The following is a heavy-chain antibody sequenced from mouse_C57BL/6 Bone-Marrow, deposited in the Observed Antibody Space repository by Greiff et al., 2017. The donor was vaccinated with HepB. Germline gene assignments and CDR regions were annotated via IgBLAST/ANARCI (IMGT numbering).Heavy chain of an antibody. V-gene: IGHV5-16*01. D-gene: IGHD2-1*01. CDR1: GFTFSDYY. CDR3: ARDPGYGNYWYFDV. J-gene: IGHJ1*03. Sequence: EVQVVESEGGLVQPGSSMKLSCTASGFTFSDYYMAWVRQVPEKGLEWVANINYDGSSTYYLDSLKSRFIISRDNAKNILYLQMSSLKSEDTATYYCARDPGYGNYWYFDVWGTGTTVTVSS. CDR2: INYDGSST.